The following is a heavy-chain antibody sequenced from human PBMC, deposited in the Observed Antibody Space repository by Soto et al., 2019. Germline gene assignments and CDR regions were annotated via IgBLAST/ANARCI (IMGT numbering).Heavy chain of an antibody. CDR3: AKEIVAGAYVETSAFDF. CDR2: ISGGGDTS. V-gene: IGHV3-23*01. J-gene: IGHJ4*02. CDR1: GFTFSNYA. Sequence: GGSLRLSCAVSGFTFSNYAISWVRQAPGKGLEWVSIISGGGDTSYYADSVKGRFTISRDNSRNTLYLQMDRLRAEDTARYFCAKEIVAGAYVETSAFDFWGQGTLVTVSS. D-gene: IGHD3-22*01.